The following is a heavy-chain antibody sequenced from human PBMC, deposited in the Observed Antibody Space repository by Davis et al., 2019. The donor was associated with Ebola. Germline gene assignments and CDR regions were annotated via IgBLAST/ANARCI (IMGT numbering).Heavy chain of an antibody. J-gene: IGHJ6*02. D-gene: IGHD3-3*01. V-gene: IGHV3-23*01. Sequence: GESLKISCAASGFTFSSYGMSWVRQAPGKGLEWVSAISGSGATTFHADSVKGRFTMSRDNSKNSLYLQMNSLRAEDTAVYYCARDPTRTYYDFWSGSSDYYYGMDVWGQGTTVTVSS. CDR1: GFTFSSYG. CDR2: ISGSGATT. CDR3: ARDPTRTYYDFWSGSSDYYYGMDV.